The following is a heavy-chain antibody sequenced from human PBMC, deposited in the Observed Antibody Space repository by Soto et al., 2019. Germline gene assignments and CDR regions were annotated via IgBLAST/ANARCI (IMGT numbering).Heavy chain of an antibody. Sequence: QVQLVQSGTEVKKPGSSVKVSCKASGATFTRYTIDWVRQAPGQGLEWMGRIIPMLGIANYAQKFQGRVTITADKSTSTAYMELGGLRSEDTAVYYCARGDCSGTSCYDYYYYCMDVWGKGTTVTVSS. D-gene: IGHD2-2*01. J-gene: IGHJ6*03. CDR1: GATFTRYT. V-gene: IGHV1-69*02. CDR2: IIPMLGIA. CDR3: ARGDCSGTSCYDYYYYCMDV.